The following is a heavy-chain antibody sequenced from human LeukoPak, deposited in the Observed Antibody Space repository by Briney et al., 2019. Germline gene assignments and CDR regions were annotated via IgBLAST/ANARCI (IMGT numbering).Heavy chain of an antibody. V-gene: IGHV3-66*01. D-gene: IGHD5-12*01. CDR1: GFAVGGNY. Sequence: GGSLRLSCAASGFAVGGNYMSWVRQAPGTGLEWVSVIYDGGHTYYVDSVKARFTISGDNFENTLFLQMNSLRAEDTAVYYCARATHAYSGYNHWGQGTLVTVSS. J-gene: IGHJ4*02. CDR3: ARATHAYSGYNH. CDR2: IYDGGHT.